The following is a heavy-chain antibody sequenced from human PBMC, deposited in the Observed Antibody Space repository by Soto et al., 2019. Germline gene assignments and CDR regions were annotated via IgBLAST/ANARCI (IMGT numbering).Heavy chain of an antibody. CDR3: AKDAHGGVVVITFHY. V-gene: IGHV3-23*01. CDR2: ISGSGGST. Sequence: VQLLESGGGLVQPGGSLRLSCAASGFTFSSYAMSWVRQAPGKGLAWVSAISGSGGSTYYADSVKGRFTISRDNSKIPLYLQVNSLRAADTAVYYCAKDAHGGVVVITFHYWGQGTLVIVSS. D-gene: IGHD3-22*01. J-gene: IGHJ4*02. CDR1: GFTFSSYA.